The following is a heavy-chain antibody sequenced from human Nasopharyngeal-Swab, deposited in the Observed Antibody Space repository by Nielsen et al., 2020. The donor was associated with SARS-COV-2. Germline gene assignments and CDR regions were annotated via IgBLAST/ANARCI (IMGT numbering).Heavy chain of an antibody. CDR2: INENASKR. D-gene: IGHD2-8*01. CDR3: AIDHCTIGVCGEPVAEFFSY. J-gene: IGHJ4*02. Sequence: GGSLRLSCVGSGIDFSGFWMNWVRQAPGKGLEWVANINENASKRNYVDSVKGRFTISRDNSKNTLYLQMNGLRAEDTAVYYCAIDHCTIGVCGEPVAEFFSYWGQGTLVTVSS. CDR1: GIDFSGFW. V-gene: IGHV3-7*05.